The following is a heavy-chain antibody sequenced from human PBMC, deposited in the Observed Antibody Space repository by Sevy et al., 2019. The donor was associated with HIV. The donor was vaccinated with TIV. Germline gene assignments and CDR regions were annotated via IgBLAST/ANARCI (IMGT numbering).Heavy chain of an antibody. D-gene: IGHD6-13*01. J-gene: IGHJ3*02. Sequence: ASVKASCKASGYTFTSYYMHWVRQAPGQGLEWMGIINPSDGSTSYAQKFQGRVTMTRDTSTSTVYMELSSLRSEDTAMYYCARDHTVIGSNWYGAFDIWGQGTMVTVSS. CDR2: INPSDGST. V-gene: IGHV1-46*01. CDR3: ARDHTVIGSNWYGAFDI. CDR1: GYTFTSYY.